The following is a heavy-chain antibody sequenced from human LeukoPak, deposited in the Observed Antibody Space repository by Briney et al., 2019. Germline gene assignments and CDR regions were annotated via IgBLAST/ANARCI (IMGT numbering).Heavy chain of an antibody. V-gene: IGHV4-59*01. J-gene: IGHJ6*03. CDR3: ARVMVRGIIITGYYYYYMDV. D-gene: IGHD3-10*01. CDR2: IYYSGST. Sequence: SETLSLTCTVSVGSISSYDWSWIRQPPGTGLEWFGGIYYSGSTNLHPSLKSRGTISVDPSKNQCSLTLSSVTAADTAVYYCARVMVRGIIITGYYYYYMDVWGKGTTVTVSS. CDR1: VGSISSYD.